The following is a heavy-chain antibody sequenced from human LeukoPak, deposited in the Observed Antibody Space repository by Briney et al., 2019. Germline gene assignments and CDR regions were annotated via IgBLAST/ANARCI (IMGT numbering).Heavy chain of an antibody. Sequence: SETLSLTCTVSGGSISTYFWSWIRQTAGKGLEWIGRIHTSGTTHYNPSLKSRVTMSVDTSKNQFSLNLSSVTAADTAVYYCARFSSIAAAFDYWGLGTLVTVSS. CDR3: ARFSSIAAAFDY. CDR2: IHTSGTT. D-gene: IGHD6-13*01. CDR1: GGSISTYF. J-gene: IGHJ4*02. V-gene: IGHV4-4*07.